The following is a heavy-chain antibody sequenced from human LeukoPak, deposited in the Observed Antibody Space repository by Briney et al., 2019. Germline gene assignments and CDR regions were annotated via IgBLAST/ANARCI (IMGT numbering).Heavy chain of an antibody. Sequence: PGGSLRLSCAASGFTFSSHGMNWVRQAPGKGLEWVSGIIPSGHTTYYADSVKGRFTISRDNSKNTLYLQMNSLRAEDTAVYYCARGVRIAVAGNIDYWGQGTLVTVSS. CDR1: GFTFSSHG. J-gene: IGHJ4*02. CDR2: IIPSGHTT. D-gene: IGHD6-19*01. V-gene: IGHV3-23*01. CDR3: ARGVRIAVAGNIDY.